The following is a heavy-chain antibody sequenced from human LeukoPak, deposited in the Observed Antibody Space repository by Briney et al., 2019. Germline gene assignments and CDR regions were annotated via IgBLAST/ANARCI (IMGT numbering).Heavy chain of an antibody. J-gene: IGHJ3*02. Sequence: ASVKVSCKASGYTFTGYCMHWVRQAPGQGDEWMGWINPNSGGTNYAQKFQGRVTMTRDTSISTAYMELSRLRSDDTAVYYCARDRGYYDSSGYYLDAFDIWGQGTMVTVSS. V-gene: IGHV1-2*02. CDR1: GYTFTGYC. CDR2: INPNSGGT. CDR3: ARDRGYYDSSGYYLDAFDI. D-gene: IGHD3-22*01.